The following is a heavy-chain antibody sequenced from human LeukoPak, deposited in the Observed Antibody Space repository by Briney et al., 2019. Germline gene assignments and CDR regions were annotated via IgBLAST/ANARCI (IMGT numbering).Heavy chain of an antibody. Sequence: PGRSLRLSCAASGXTFSIYGMHWVRQAPGKGLEWVAVIWNDGSNKYYADSVKGRFTISRDNSKNTLYLQMNSLRAEDTAVYSCARASGPFDYWGQGTLVTVSS. CDR1: GXTFSIYG. CDR3: ARASGPFDY. J-gene: IGHJ4*02. V-gene: IGHV3-33*01. D-gene: IGHD3-10*01. CDR2: IWNDGSNK.